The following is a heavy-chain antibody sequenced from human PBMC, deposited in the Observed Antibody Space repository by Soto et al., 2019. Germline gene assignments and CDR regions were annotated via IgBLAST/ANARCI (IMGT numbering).Heavy chain of an antibody. D-gene: IGHD3-3*01. Sequence: QITLNESGPTQVKPRQTLTLTCTFSGFSLTTSGVGVGWIRQSPGKAPERLALIYWDDDKRYSPSLKSRLTITNDTSKNQVVLTMVDLDLADTATYYCAHRVLRTVFGLVTTTAIYFDFWGQGTPVAVSS. CDR3: AHRVLRTVFGLVTTTAIYFDF. CDR1: GFSLTTSGVG. J-gene: IGHJ4*02. CDR2: IYWDDDK. V-gene: IGHV2-5*02.